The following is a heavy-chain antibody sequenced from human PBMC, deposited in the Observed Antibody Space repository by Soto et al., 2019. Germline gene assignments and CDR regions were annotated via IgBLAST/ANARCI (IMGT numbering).Heavy chain of an antibody. CDR2: IYSGGST. CDR3: ASLYGDYVYYYYYYMDV. V-gene: IGHV3-66*01. CDR1: GFTVSSNY. D-gene: IGHD4-17*01. Sequence: GGSLRLSCAASGFTVSSNYMSWVRQAPGKGLEWVSVIYSGGSTYYADSVKGRFTISRDNSKNTLYLQMNSLRAEDTAVYYCASLYGDYVYYYYYYMDVWGKGTTVTVSS. J-gene: IGHJ6*03.